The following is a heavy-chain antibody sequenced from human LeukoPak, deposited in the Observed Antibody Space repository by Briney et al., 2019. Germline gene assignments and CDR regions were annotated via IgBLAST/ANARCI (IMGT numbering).Heavy chain of an antibody. V-gene: IGHV4-31*03. CDR2: IYYSGST. Sequence: SETLSLTCSVSGGSVSSGDYYWSWIRQHPGKGLEWIGYIYYSGSTYYNLSLKSRVTISSDTSKNQFFLRLSSVTAADTAVYYCARNRVGYCTGGTCYNFDPWGQGTLVTVSS. J-gene: IGHJ5*02. D-gene: IGHD2-15*01. CDR3: ARNRVGYCTGGTCYNFDP. CDR1: GGSVSSGDYY.